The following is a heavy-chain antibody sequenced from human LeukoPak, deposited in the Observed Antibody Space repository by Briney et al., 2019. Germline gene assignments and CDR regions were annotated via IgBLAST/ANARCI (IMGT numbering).Heavy chain of an antibody. CDR1: SASVSSSPYF. CDR3: ARGYYGSGSIFDY. Sequence: TSETLSLTCTVSSASVSSSPYFWGWIRQSPGKGLEWIGSIYHSGSTYYNPSLKSRVTISVDTSKNQFSLKLSSVTAADTAVYYCARGYYGSGSIFDYWGQGTLVTVSS. V-gene: IGHV4-39*07. J-gene: IGHJ4*02. D-gene: IGHD3-10*01. CDR2: IYHSGST.